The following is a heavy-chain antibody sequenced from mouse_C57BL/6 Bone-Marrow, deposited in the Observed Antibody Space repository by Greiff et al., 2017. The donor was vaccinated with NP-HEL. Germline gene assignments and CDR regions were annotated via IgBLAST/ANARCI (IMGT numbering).Heavy chain of an antibody. D-gene: IGHD3-1*01. V-gene: IGHV3-6*01. CDR1: GYSITSGYY. CDR2: ISYDGSN. J-gene: IGHJ3*01. CDR3: AREGYASFAY. Sequence: EVHLVESGPGLVKPSQSLSLTCSVTGYSITSGYYWNWIRQFPGNKLEWMGYISYDGSNNYNPSLKNRISITRDTSKNQFFLKLNSVTTEDTATYYCAREGYASFAYWGQGTLVTVSA.